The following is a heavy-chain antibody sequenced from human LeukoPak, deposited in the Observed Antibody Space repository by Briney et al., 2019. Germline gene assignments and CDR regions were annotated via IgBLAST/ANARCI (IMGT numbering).Heavy chain of an antibody. Sequence: GGSLRLSCAASGFTFSSYEMNWVRQAPGKGLEWVSYISSSGSTIYYADSVKGRFTISRDNAKNSLYLQMNSLRAGDTAVYYCARDALVVVAATPEPNYYYYMDVWGKGTTVTVSS. CDR3: ARDALVVVAATPEPNYYYYMDV. D-gene: IGHD2-15*01. CDR2: ISSSGSTI. J-gene: IGHJ6*03. V-gene: IGHV3-48*03. CDR1: GFTFSSYE.